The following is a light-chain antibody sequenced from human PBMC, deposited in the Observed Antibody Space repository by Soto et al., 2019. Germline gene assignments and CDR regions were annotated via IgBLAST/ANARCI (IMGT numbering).Light chain of an antibody. CDR2: GAS. J-gene: IGKJ5*01. CDR1: QRFXSNY. Sequence: IAVTQSAGTLSLSPGERSTLACRASQRFXSNYLAWYHQKPGQAPRLLXDGASSRATGIPDRFSGSGSGTDFTLTISRLEPADFAVYYCQQYGSSPVTFGQGTRLEIK. V-gene: IGKV3-20*01. CDR3: QQYGSSPVT.